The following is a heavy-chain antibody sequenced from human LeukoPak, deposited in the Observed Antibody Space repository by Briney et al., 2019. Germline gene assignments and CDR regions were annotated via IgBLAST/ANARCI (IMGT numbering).Heavy chain of an antibody. J-gene: IGHJ3*02. V-gene: IGHV4-39*01. D-gene: IGHD3-22*01. CDR3: ARQTDYYDSSGYYIDAFDI. Sequence: PSETLSLTCTVSGGSISSSSYYWGWIRQPPGKGLEWIGSIYYSGSTYYNPSLKSRVTISVDTSKNQFSLKLSSVTAADTAVYYCARQTDYYDSSGYYIDAFDIWGQGTMVPVSS. CDR1: GGSISSSSYY. CDR2: IYYSGST.